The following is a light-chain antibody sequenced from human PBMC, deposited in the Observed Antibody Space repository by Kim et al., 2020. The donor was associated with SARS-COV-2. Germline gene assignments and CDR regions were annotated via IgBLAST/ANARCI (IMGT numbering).Light chain of an antibody. CDR3: QYYDSSPL. J-gene: IGKJ3*01. CDR2: GAS. V-gene: IGKV3-20*01. CDR1: QSISLNY. Sequence: LSPGERATLSCRASQSISLNYLAWYQQQPGQAPRLLISGASSRATGIPDRFSGSGSVTDFTLTISRLEPEDFAVYYCQYYDSSPLFGPGTKVDIK.